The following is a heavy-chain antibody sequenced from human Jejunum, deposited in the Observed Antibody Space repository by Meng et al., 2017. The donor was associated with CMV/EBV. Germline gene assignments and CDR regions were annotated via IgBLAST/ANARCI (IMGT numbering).Heavy chain of an antibody. CDR1: GASVSTYY. CDR3: VRHGDCSSGSCFYHWFDP. D-gene: IGHD2-15*01. Sequence: GSVRGFVTPSVPLSRTCSGSGASVSTYYWSWIRQPPGKGLEWIGYIYNSGGTYYNPSLKSRVTISIDTSKNQFSLKLNSVTAADTAVYYCVRHGDCSSGSCFYHWFDPWGQGSLVTVSS. CDR2: IYNSGGT. V-gene: IGHV4-59*02. J-gene: IGHJ5*02.